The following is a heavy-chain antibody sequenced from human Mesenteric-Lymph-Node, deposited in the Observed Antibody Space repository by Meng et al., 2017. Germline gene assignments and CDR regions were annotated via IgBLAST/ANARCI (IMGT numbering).Heavy chain of an antibody. CDR2: INQSGST. V-gene: IGHV4-34*01. CDR3: ARLVRGGAAGMTEY. Sequence: GQVPQGRAGPLRPSETLSLTCGVYGVSFSGQSWNWIRQPPGKGLEWIGEINQSGSTNYKPSLRSRVTMSVDTSRNQFSLRLNSVTAADTAVYYCARLVRGGAAGMTEYWAQGTLVTVSS. CDR1: GVSFSGQS. J-gene: IGHJ4*02. D-gene: IGHD6-13*01.